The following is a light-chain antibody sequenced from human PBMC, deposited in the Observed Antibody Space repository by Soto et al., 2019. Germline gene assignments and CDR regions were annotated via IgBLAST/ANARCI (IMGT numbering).Light chain of an antibody. CDR1: TRDIAGYNY. CDR3: SSYTSRSTLYV. J-gene: IGLJ1*01. Sequence: QSVLTQPASVSGSLGQSITISCTGTTRDIAGYNYISWYQQHPGKAPKLMVYEVTNRPSGVSDRFSGSKSGNTASLTISGLQADDEGYYYCSSYTSRSTLYVFGTGTKVTVL. CDR2: EVT. V-gene: IGLV2-14*01.